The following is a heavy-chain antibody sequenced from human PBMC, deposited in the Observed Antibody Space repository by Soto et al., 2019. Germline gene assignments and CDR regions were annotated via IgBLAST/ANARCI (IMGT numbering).Heavy chain of an antibody. Sequence: PGGSLRLSCSASGFTFSTYAMHWVRQAPGKGLEYVSGISSNGGSTDSADSVKGRFTISRDNSKNTLYLQMSSLRAEDTAVYYCVKGTAAAGINFYGMDVWGQGTTVTVSS. CDR2: ISSNGGST. CDR3: VKGTAAAGINFYGMDV. D-gene: IGHD6-13*01. CDR1: GFTFSTYA. V-gene: IGHV3-64D*06. J-gene: IGHJ6*02.